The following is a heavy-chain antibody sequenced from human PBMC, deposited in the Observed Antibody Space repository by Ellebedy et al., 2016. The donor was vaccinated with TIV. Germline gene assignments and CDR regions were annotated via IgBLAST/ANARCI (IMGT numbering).Heavy chain of an antibody. CDR1: GGSISSSNW. V-gene: IGHV4-4*02. CDR2: IYHSGST. Sequence: SETLSLXXAVSGGSISSSNWWSWVRQPPGKGLEWIGEIYHSGSTNYNPSLKSRVTISVDKSKNQFSLKLSSVTAADTAVYYCARDRYSGRGEDAFDIWGQGTMVTVSS. D-gene: IGHD5-12*01. J-gene: IGHJ3*02. CDR3: ARDRYSGRGEDAFDI.